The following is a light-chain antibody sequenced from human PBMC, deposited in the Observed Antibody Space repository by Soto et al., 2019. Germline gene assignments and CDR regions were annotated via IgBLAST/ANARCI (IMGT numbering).Light chain of an antibody. CDR1: SSNIGSNA. CDR2: SDN. J-gene: IGLJ1*01. Sequence: QLVLTQPPSASETPGQRVTISCSGSSSNIGSNAVNWYQQLPGTAPKLLIYSDNQRPSGVPDRFSGSKSGTSASLAISGLQSEDEADYYCATWDNRLSGYVFGTGTKLTVL. V-gene: IGLV1-44*01. CDR3: ATWDNRLSGYV.